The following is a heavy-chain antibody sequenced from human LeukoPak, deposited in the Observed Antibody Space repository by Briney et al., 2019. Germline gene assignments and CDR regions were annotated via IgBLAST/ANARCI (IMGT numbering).Heavy chain of an antibody. Sequence: SETLSLTCTVSGGSISSYYWSWIRQPPGKGLEWIGYIYYSGGTNYNPSLKSRVTISVDTSKNQFSLKLSSVTAADTAVYYCARSGSSGYYLYFDYWGQGTLVTVSS. CDR3: ARSGSSGYYLYFDY. D-gene: IGHD3-22*01. J-gene: IGHJ4*02. CDR1: GGSISSYY. V-gene: IGHV4-59*01. CDR2: IYYSGGT.